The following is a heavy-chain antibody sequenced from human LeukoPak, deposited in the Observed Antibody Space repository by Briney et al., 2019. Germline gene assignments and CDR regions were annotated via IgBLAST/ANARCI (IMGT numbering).Heavy chain of an antibody. D-gene: IGHD1-7*01. CDR1: GGSISIYY. CDR2: IYNSGST. CDR3: VRDRELHY. J-gene: IGHJ4*02. Sequence: SSETLSLTCTVSGGSISIYYWSWVRQPPGKGLEWIGYIYNSGSTTYNPSLKSRATISVDTSKNQFSLKLTSMTAADTAFYYCVRDRELHYWGQGILLTVSS. V-gene: IGHV4-59*01.